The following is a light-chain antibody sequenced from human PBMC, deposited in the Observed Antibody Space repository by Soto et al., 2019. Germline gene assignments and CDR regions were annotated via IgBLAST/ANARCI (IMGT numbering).Light chain of an antibody. CDR3: QSYDSSLSAL. Sequence: QSVLTQPPSVSGAPGRRVTISCTGSSSNIGAGYDVHWYQQLPGTAPKLLIYGNSNRPSGVPDRFSGSKSGTSASLAITGLQAEDEAEYYCQSYDSSLSALFGGGTKLTVL. CDR2: GNS. J-gene: IGLJ3*02. V-gene: IGLV1-40*01. CDR1: SSNIGAGYD.